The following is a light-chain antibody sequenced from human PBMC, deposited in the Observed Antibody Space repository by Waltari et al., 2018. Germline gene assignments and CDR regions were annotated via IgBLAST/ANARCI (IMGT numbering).Light chain of an antibody. CDR2: GAS. J-gene: IGKJ1*01. Sequence: DIVLTQSPGTLSLSVGERATVSCRASESVSRALAWYQQKPGQAPRLLIYGASTRATCIPDRFSGSSSGTDFSRTISRLEPDDFAVYYCQHYLRLPVTFGQGTTVEI. CDR1: ESVSRA. V-gene: IGKV3-20*01. CDR3: QHYLRLPVT.